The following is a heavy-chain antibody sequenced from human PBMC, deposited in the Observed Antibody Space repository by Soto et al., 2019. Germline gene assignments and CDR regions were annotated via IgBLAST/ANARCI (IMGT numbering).Heavy chain of an antibody. Sequence: PVGSLRLSCAASGFPCSDYCVSWIRQAPGKGLEWLSHISPKSTYRNYADSVKGRFTISRDNTKSSLFLQMNSLGVEDTAVYYCTRGGGGGLFEHWGQGVLVTVFS. CDR3: TRGGGGGLFEH. CDR2: ISPKSTYR. V-gene: IGHV3-11*06. D-gene: IGHD2-21*01. CDR1: GFPCSDYC. J-gene: IGHJ4*02.